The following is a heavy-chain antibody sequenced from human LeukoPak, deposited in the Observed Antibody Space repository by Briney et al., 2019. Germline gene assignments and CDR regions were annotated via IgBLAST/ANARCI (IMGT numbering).Heavy chain of an antibody. CDR2: MSPKTGET. CDR3: TRQTYGDHFDF. Sequence: ASVKVSCKASEDTFNAYYIHWVRQAPGQGLEWMGWMSPKTGETNYAQNFQGRVTMTRDTSMTTAYMGLRSLTAGDTAVYYCTRQTYGDHFDFWGQGTLVTVSP. J-gene: IGHJ4*02. V-gene: IGHV1-2*02. CDR1: EDTFNAYY. D-gene: IGHD4-17*01.